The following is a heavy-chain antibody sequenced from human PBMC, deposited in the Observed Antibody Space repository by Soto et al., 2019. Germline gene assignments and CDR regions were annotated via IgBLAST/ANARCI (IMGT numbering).Heavy chain of an antibody. J-gene: IGHJ5*02. Sequence: ASVKVSCKAPGDTFTRYYLNWVRQAPGQGLEWMGVINPHGGSTKYAQKFQGRVTMTRDTSRSTVYMELRSLRSDETAIYYCARSSGGNFGIIIEGSNWFDPWGQGTLVTVSS. D-gene: IGHD3-3*01. V-gene: IGHV1-46*01. CDR3: ARSSGGNFGIIIEGSNWFDP. CDR2: INPHGGST. CDR1: GDTFTRYY.